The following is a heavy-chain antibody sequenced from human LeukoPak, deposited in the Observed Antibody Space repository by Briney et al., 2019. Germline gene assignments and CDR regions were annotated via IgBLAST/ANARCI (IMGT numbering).Heavy chain of an antibody. V-gene: IGHV1-69*04. CDR1: GGIFSSYA. Sequence: ASVKVSYKASGGIFSSYAISWVRQAPGQGLEWMGRIIPILGIANYAQKFQGRVTITADKSTSTAYMDLSSLRSEDTAVYYCARDLPPYYFDYWGQGTLVTVSS. CDR3: ARDLPPYYFDY. CDR2: IIPILGIA. J-gene: IGHJ4*02.